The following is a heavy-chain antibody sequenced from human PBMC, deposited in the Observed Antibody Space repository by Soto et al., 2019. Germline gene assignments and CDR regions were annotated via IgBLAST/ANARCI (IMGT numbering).Heavy chain of an antibody. V-gene: IGHV4-61*01. CDR1: GGSVSSGSYY. CDR2: IYYSGST. D-gene: IGHD1-7*01. CDR3: ARFSVTGNTPDY. Sequence: SETLSLTCTVSGGSVSSGSYYWSWIRQPPGKGLEWIGYIYYSGSTNYNPSLKSRVTISVDTSKNQFSLKLSSVTAADTAVYYCARFSVTGNTPDYWGQGTLVTVSS. J-gene: IGHJ4*02.